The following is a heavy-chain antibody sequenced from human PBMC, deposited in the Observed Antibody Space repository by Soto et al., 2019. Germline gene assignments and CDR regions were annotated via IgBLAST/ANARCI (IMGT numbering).Heavy chain of an antibody. CDR2: ISSSSSYI. CDR3: ARGSGYCSGGSCYLYFDY. D-gene: IGHD2-15*01. J-gene: IGHJ4*02. V-gene: IGHV3-21*01. Sequence: EVQLVESGGGLVKPGGSLRLSCAASGFTFSSYSMNWVRQAPGKGLEWVSSISSSSSYIYYADSVKGRFIISRDNAKNSLYLQMYSLRAEDTAVYYCARGSGYCSGGSCYLYFDYWGQGTLVTVSS. CDR1: GFTFSSYS.